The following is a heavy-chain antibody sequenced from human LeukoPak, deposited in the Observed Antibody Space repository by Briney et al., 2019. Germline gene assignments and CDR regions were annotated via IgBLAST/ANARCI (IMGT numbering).Heavy chain of an antibody. V-gene: IGHV3-23*01. CDR2: ISGSGGST. Sequence: GGSLRLSCAASGLIFSTYAMSWVRQAPGKGLEWVSAISGSGGSTYYADSVKGRFTISRDNSKNTLYLQMNSLRVEDTAVYYCAKVKGIVGGPNCCFDYWGQGTLLTVSP. D-gene: IGHD1-26*01. CDR1: GLIFSTYA. J-gene: IGHJ4*02. CDR3: AKVKGIVGGPNCCFDY.